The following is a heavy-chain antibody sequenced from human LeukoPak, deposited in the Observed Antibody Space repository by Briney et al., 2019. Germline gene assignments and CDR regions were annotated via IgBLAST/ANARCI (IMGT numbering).Heavy chain of an antibody. V-gene: IGHV3-74*01. Sequence: GGSLRLSCAASGFTFSSYWMHWVRQAPGKGLVWVSRINSDGSSTSYADSVKGRFTISRDNSKNTLYLQMNSLRAEDTAVYYCASSTVYGSETDAFDIWGQGTMVTVSS. D-gene: IGHD3-10*01. J-gene: IGHJ3*02. CDR2: INSDGSST. CDR1: GFTFSSYW. CDR3: ASSTVYGSETDAFDI.